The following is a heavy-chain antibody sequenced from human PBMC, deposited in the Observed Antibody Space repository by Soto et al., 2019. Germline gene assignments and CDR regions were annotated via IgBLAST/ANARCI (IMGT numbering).Heavy chain of an antibody. Sequence: ASETLSLTCTVSGGSISSYYWSWIRQPPGKGLEWIGYIYYSGSTNYNPSLKSRVTISVDTSKNQFSLKLSSVTAADTAVYYCARAGETYYDILTGYSWFDPWGQGTLVTVSS. CDR3: ARAGETYYDILTGYSWFDP. J-gene: IGHJ5*02. CDR1: GGSISSYY. V-gene: IGHV4-59*01. CDR2: IYYSGST. D-gene: IGHD3-9*01.